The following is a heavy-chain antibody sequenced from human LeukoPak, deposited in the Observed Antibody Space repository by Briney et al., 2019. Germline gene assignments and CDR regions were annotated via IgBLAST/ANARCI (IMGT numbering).Heavy chain of an antibody. D-gene: IGHD6-19*01. CDR3: AKNGVQGKYSSGLYTYFDY. CDR1: GFTFSSYA. J-gene: IGHJ4*02. V-gene: IGHV3-23*01. Sequence: PGGSLRLSCAASGFTFSSYAMSWVRQAPGKGLEWVSAISGSGGSTYYADSVKGRFTISRDNSKNTLYLQMNSLRAEDTAVYYRAKNGVQGKYSSGLYTYFDYWGQGTLVTVSS. CDR2: ISGSGGST.